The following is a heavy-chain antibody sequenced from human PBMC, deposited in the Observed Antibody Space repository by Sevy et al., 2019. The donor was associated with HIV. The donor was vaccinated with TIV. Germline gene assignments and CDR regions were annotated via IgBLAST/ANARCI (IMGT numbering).Heavy chain of an antibody. J-gene: IGHJ4*02. V-gene: IGHV1-18*01. D-gene: IGHD3-22*01. CDR1: GYTFTTYP. CDR3: AGDSDGSGHYYADYFDY. Sequence: ASVKVSCKASGYTFTTYPIGWVRQAPGQGLEWMGWISTYSGETRDAQKFQGRPTMTTDTSTSTAYLELRSLRSDDTAVYYCAGDSDGSGHYYADYFDYWGQGTLVTVSS. CDR2: ISTYSGET.